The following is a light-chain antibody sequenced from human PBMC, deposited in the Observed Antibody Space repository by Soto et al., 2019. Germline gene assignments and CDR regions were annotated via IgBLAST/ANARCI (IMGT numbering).Light chain of an antibody. CDR2: AAS. CDR1: ENIFKY. V-gene: IGKV1-5*01. CDR3: QHYNTRSIA. Sequence: DIQMIQSPATLSASVGDRITITCRASENIFKYVAWYQQTSGSAPNLLIYAASDLESGVPSRFSGSGSGTEXXLTIDXLXPNDSATYYCQHYNTRSIAFGGGTKVDVK. J-gene: IGKJ4*01.